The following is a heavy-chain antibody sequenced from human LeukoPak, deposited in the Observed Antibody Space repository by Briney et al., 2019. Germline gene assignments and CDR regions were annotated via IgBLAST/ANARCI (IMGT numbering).Heavy chain of an antibody. V-gene: IGHV3-48*03. J-gene: IGHJ3*02. CDR3: ASSWGSSSWYPDAFYI. Sequence: GGSLRPSCAASGLTSSIYEMNWVSQPPGEGREWVSYISCSGCTIDYADSVKGRFSISRDNAKNSLYLQMNGLRGEDTAVYDCASSWGSSSWYPDAFYIWGQGKMVTVSS. CDR1: GLTSSIYE. D-gene: IGHD6-13*01. CDR2: ISCSGCTI.